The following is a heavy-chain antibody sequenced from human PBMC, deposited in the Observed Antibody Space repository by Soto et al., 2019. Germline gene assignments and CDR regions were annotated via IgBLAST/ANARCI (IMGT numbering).Heavy chain of an antibody. Sequence: PSETLSLTCTVSGVSISNGDYYWCWIRQPPGTGLEWIGYIYHSGSTFYNPSLKGRVTMSVDTSKNQFSLKLSSVTAADTAVYYCARDGGYSYGHRFDPWGQGTLVTVSS. CDR1: GVSISNGDYY. D-gene: IGHD5-18*01. J-gene: IGHJ5*02. CDR3: ARDGGYSYGHRFDP. V-gene: IGHV4-30-4*01. CDR2: IYHSGST.